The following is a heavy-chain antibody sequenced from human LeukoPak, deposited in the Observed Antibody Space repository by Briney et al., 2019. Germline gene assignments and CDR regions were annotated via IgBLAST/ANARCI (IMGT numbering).Heavy chain of an antibody. CDR1: GFTFSSYA. D-gene: IGHD3-22*01. J-gene: IGHJ4*02. CDR3: AKHGRYDSSGYYSDPYYFDY. V-gene: IGHV3-23*01. CDR2: ISGSGGST. Sequence: GGSLRLSCAASGFTFSSYAMSWVRQAPGKGLEWVSAISGSGGSTYYADSVKGRFTISRDNSKNTLYLQMNSLRAEDTAVYYCAKHGRYDSSGYYSDPYYFDYWGQGTLVTVSS.